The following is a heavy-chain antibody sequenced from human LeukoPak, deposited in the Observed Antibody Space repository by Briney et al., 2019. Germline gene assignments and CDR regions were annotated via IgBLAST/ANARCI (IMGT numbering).Heavy chain of an antibody. CDR2: IYYSGST. J-gene: IGHJ4*02. CDR3: ARESQEKYYVDY. CDR1: GGSISSYY. D-gene: IGHD5-24*01. V-gene: IGHV4-59*12. Sequence: SETLSLTCTVSGGSISSYYWSWIRQPPGKGLEWIGYIYYSGSTNYNPSLKSRVTISVGTSKNQFSLKLSSVTAADTAVYYCARESQEKYYVDYWGQGTLVTVSS.